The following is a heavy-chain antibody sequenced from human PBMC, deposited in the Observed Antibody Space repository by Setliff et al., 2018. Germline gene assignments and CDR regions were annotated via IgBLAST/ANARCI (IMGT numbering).Heavy chain of an antibody. J-gene: IGHJ3*02. V-gene: IGHV1-18*01. CDR1: GYTFTTYG. CDR2: IGAYNGKA. Sequence: ASVKVSCKAYGYTFTTYGISWVRQAPGQGLQWMGWIGAYNGKANYAQKLQGRVTMTTDTPTRTAYMELRSLRSDDTAVYYCARGSYGDLRRGHDAFDIWGQGTMVTVSS. D-gene: IGHD4-17*01. CDR3: ARGSYGDLRRGHDAFDI.